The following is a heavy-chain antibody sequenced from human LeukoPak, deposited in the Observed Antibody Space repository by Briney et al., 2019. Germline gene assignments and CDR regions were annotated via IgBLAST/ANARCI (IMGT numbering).Heavy chain of an antibody. J-gene: IGHJ4*02. D-gene: IGHD5-12*01. V-gene: IGHV4-39*07. CDR2: IYYSGST. CDR1: GGSISSSSYY. CDR3: AGFYMVASQFDY. Sequence: PSETLSLTCTVSGGSISSSSYYWGWIRQPPGKGLEWIGSIYYSGSTYYNPSLKSRVTISVDTSENQFSLKLSSVTAADTAVYYCAGFYMVASQFDYWGQGTLVTVSS.